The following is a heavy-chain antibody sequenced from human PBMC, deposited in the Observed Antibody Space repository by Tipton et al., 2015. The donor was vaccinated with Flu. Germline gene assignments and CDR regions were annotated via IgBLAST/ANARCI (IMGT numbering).Heavy chain of an antibody. CDR1: GGSLSSFY. CDR3: ARGSGSGTFVIFDF. CDR2: VYSSGTT. D-gene: IGHD3-10*01. J-gene: IGHJ5*01. Sequence: TLSLTCTVSGGSLSSFYWTWIRQSAGKGLEWIERVYSSGTTNFNPSLKSRLTMSLDASKNQFSLTLNSVTAADTAVYYCARGSGSGTFVIFDFWGQGTLVTVSS. V-gene: IGHV4-4*07.